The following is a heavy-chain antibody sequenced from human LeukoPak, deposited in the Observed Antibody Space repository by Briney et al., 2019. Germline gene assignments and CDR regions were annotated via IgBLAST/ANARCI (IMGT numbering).Heavy chain of an antibody. D-gene: IGHD2-2*01. CDR2: IYYSGST. V-gene: IGHV4-59*01. CDR1: GGSISSYY. Sequence: PSETLSLTCTVSGGSISSYYWSWIRQPPGKGLEWIGYIYYSGSTNYNPSLKSRVTISTDTSKTQFSLKLTSVTAADTAVYYCARARHLLSIQNYFYYMDVWGKGTTVTVSS. CDR3: ARARHLLSIQNYFYYMDV. J-gene: IGHJ6*03.